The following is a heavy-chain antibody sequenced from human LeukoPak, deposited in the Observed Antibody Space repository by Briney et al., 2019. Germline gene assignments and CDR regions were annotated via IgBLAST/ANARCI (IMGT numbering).Heavy chain of an antibody. D-gene: IGHD5-18*01. Sequence: VGSLRLSCAASGFTFSSYSMNWVRQAPGKGLEWVSSISSSSSYIYYADSVKGRFTISRDNAKNSLYLQMNSLRAEDTAVYYCARDRGYSYEFDYWGQGTLVTVSS. CDR2: ISSSSSYI. CDR3: ARDRGYSYEFDY. J-gene: IGHJ4*02. V-gene: IGHV3-21*01. CDR1: GFTFSSYS.